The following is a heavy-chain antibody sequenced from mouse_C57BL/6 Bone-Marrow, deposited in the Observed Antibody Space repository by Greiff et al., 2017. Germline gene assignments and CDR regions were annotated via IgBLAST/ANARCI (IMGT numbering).Heavy chain of an antibody. V-gene: IGHV1-69*01. CDR1: GYTFTSYW. Sequence: VQLQQPGAELVMPGASVKLSCKASGYTFTSYWMHWVKQRPGKGLEWIGEIDPSDSYTNYNQKFKGKSTLTVDKSSRTAYMQLSSLTSEDSAVYYCAREGLWDTWLAYWGQGTLVTVSA. CDR2: IDPSDSYT. CDR3: AREGLWDTWLAY. J-gene: IGHJ3*01. D-gene: IGHD4-1*01.